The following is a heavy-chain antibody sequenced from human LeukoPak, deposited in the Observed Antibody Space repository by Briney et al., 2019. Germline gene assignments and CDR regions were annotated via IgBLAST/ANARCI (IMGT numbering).Heavy chain of an antibody. CDR3: AFDRRELTQIYYYSYGMDV. Sequence: GGSLRLSWAASGFTFSSYAMHWVRQAPGKGLEWVAVISNEGSNEYYTDSVKGRFTISRDNSKNTLYLQMNSLRAEDTAVYYCAFDRRELTQIYYYSYGMDVWGQGTTVTVSS. J-gene: IGHJ6*02. V-gene: IGHV3-30*04. CDR1: GFTFSSYA. D-gene: IGHD1-26*01. CDR2: ISNEGSNE.